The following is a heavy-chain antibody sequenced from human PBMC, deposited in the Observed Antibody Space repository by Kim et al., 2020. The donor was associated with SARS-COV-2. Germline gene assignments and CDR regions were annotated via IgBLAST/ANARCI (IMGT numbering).Heavy chain of an antibody. D-gene: IGHD6-13*01. J-gene: IGHJ4*02. V-gene: IGHV1-46*01. CDR3: ARVRKTAAAGTDFDY. Sequence: TFRGRVTMTRDTSQSTVYMELSSLRSEDTAVYYCARVRKTAAAGTDFDYWGQGTLVTVSS.